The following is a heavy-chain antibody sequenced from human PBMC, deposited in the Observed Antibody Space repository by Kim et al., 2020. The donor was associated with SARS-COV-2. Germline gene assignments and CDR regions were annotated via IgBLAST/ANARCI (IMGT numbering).Heavy chain of an antibody. CDR3: ARGNVGSGSYGGSGSGMDG. J-gene: IGHJ6*02. CDR1: GFTFSSYA. V-gene: IGHV3-30*04. CDR2: ISYDGSNK. D-gene: IGHD3-10*01. Sequence: GGSLRLSCAASGFTFSSYAMHWVRQAPGKGLEWVAVISYDGSNKYYADSVKGRFTISRDNSKNTLYLQMNSLRAEYTAVYYCARGNVGSGSYGGSGSGMDGWGQGNTVTVSS.